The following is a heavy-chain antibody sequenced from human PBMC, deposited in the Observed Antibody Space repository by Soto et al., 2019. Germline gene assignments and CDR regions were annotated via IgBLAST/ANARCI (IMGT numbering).Heavy chain of an antibody. Sequence: QVQLQQWGAGLLKPSETLSLTCAVYGGSFTSYYWGWIRQPPGKGLEWIGEISHSGSTNYNPSLKSRVTISVDTSKTQFSLKLSSVTTTDTAVYYCARGIESISVFDYWGQGTLVTVSS. CDR2: ISHSGST. D-gene: IGHD2-21*01. V-gene: IGHV4-34*01. J-gene: IGHJ4*02. CDR3: ARGIESISVFDY. CDR1: GGSFTSYY.